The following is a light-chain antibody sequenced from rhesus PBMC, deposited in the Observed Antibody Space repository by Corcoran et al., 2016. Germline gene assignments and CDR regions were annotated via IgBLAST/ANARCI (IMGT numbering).Light chain of an antibody. V-gene: IGKV1-18*01. Sequence: DIQMTQSPSSLSASVGDKVTITCRASQGISSWLAWYQQKPGGAPKLLIYKASRLQTGVPSRFSGSGSGTDYTLTSSSLQPEDSATYYCQQGYNIPYTFGQGTTVEIK. CDR2: KAS. CDR3: QQGYNIPYT. J-gene: IGKJ2*01. CDR1: QGISSW.